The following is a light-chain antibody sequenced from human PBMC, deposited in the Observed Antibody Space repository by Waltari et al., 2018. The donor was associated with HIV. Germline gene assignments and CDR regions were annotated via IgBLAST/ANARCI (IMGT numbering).Light chain of an antibody. J-gene: IGKJ1*01. CDR1: QTLRSDH. Sequence: EVVLTQSPGTLSMSPGERATFSCRANQTLRSDHFDWYQQKPGQAPRLLIDATSNRATAIPDRFSGSGSGTDFTLTISRLEPEDSAVYYCQDYHPSSGTFGQGTKVEIK. CDR3: QDYHPSSGT. V-gene: IGKV3-20*01. CDR2: ATS.